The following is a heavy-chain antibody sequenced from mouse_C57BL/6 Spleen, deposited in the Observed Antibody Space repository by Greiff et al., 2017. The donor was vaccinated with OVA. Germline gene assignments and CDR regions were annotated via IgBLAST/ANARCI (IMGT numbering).Heavy chain of an antibody. CDR3: ARDWEDWYFDV. J-gene: IGHJ1*03. D-gene: IGHD4-1*01. CDR2: IYPSDGST. V-gene: IGHV1-85*01. Sequence: VQLQQSGPELVKPGASVKLSCKASGYTFTSYDINWVKQRPGQGLEWIGWIYPSDGSTKYNEKFKGKATLTVDTSTSTAYMELHSRTSEDAAVYFCARDWEDWYFDVWGTGTTVTVSS. CDR1: GYTFTSYD.